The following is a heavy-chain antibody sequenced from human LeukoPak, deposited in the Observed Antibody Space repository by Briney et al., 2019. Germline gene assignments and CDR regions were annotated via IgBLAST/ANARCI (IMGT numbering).Heavy chain of an antibody. D-gene: IGHD4-17*01. J-gene: IGHJ5*02. V-gene: IGHV3-48*01. CDR1: GLTFSNHN. CDR2: ISTSSTTM. Sequence: GESLRLSCAASGLTFSNHNMNWVRQAPGKGLEWVSYISTSSTTMYYADSVKGRFTISRDNAKNLLYLQMNSLRAEDTAVYYCAGYGDYAPWGQGTLVTVSS. CDR3: AGYGDYAP.